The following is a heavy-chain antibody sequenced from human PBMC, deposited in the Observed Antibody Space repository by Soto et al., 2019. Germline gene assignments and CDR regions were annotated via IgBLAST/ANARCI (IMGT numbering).Heavy chain of an antibody. D-gene: IGHD2-21*02. Sequence: EVQLVESGGGLVQPGRSLRLSCAASGFSFDDFVMNWVRQRPGKGLEWVSSVSWNSGAKLYADSVKGRFAISRDSATKSVYLQMNSLRPDDTAFYYCAKGVATAVPALDYWGQGTLGTVSS. CDR2: VSWNSGAK. CDR1: GFSFDDFV. CDR3: AKGVATAVPALDY. V-gene: IGHV3-9*01. J-gene: IGHJ4*02.